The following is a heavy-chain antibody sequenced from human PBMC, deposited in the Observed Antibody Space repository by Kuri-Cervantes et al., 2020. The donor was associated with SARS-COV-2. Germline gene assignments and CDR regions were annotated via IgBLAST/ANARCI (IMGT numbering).Heavy chain of an antibody. D-gene: IGHD6-13*01. J-gene: IGHJ6*02. V-gene: IGHV6-1*01. CDR3: ARDRDLAGGMDV. CDR2: TFYRSKWYN. Sequence: LRLSCAISGDSVSSNSAAWNWIRQSPSRGLEWLGRTFYRSKWYNDYAVSVKSRITINPDTSKNQFSLQLNSVTPEDTAVYYCARDRDLAGGMDVWGQGTTVTAP. CDR1: GDSVSSNSAA.